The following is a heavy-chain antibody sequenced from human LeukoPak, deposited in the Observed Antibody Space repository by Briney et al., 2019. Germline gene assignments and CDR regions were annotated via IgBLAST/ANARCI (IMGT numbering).Heavy chain of an antibody. V-gene: IGHV3-74*03. D-gene: IGHD3-16*01. J-gene: IGHJ4*02. CDR3: ARVRMGDDFNPFDY. Sequence: RGSLRLSCAASGFTFSRFWIYWVRHAPGEGLVWVSRINGEGSETMYADSVKGRFTISRDNAKNTLYLQMNSLRAEDTAVYYCARVRMGDDFNPFDYWGQGTLVTVSS. CDR1: GFTFSRFW. CDR2: INGEGSET.